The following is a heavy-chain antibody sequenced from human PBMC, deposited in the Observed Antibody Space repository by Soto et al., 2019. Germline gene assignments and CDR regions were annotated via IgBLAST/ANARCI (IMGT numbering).Heavy chain of an antibody. CDR1: GFTFSSYS. J-gene: IGHJ4*02. V-gene: IGHV3-21*01. Sequence: EVQLVESGGGLVKPGGSLRLSCAVSGFTFSSYSMNWVRQAPGKGLEWVSYISSNTSYVYYADSLKGRFTISRDNAKYSLYLQMNSLRVEDTAVYYCARSNIAVAGTNYFDYWGQGTLVTVSS. CDR3: ARSNIAVAGTNYFDY. CDR2: ISSNTSYV. D-gene: IGHD6-19*01.